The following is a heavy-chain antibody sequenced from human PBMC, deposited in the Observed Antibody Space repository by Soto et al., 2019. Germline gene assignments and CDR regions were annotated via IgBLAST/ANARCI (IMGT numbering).Heavy chain of an antibody. J-gene: IGHJ6*02. CDR2: INHSGGT. CDR3: ALCGSHNKYYYYGVDV. V-gene: IGHV4-34*02. CDR1: GGSFSGYD. D-gene: IGHD1-26*01. Sequence: QVQLQQWGAGLLKPSETLSLTCAGYGGSFSGYDWSWIRQTPGKGLERIGEINHSGGTNYNPSLKSRVTISVDTSKTQFSLKLSSVTAADTAVYYCALCGSHNKYYYYGVDVWGQGTTVTVSS.